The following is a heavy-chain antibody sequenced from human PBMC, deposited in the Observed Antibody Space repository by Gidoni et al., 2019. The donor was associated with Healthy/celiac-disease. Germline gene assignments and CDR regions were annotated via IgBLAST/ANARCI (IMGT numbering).Heavy chain of an antibody. J-gene: IGHJ4*02. V-gene: IGHV3-23*01. Sequence: EVQLLESGGGLVQPGGSLRLSCAAPGFTFSSYAMSWVRQAPGTGLEWVSAISGGGGSTYYSAAVKGRFTISRDNSKTTLYLQMNSLRAEDTAVYYCAKLGRGMDSSGYLRWGQGTLVTVSS. CDR3: AKLGRGMDSSGYLR. CDR2: ISGGGGST. CDR1: GFTFSSYA. D-gene: IGHD3-22*01.